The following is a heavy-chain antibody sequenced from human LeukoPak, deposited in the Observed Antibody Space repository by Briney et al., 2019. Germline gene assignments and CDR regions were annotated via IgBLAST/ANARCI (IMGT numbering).Heavy chain of an antibody. V-gene: IGHV3-7*01. CDR2: IKQDGSEK. D-gene: IGHD5-24*01. CDR1: GFTFSDYW. J-gene: IGHJ4*02. Sequence: GGSLRLSCVGSGFTFSDYWMSWVRQAPGKGLEWVANIKQDGSEKDYVDALKGRFTISRDNAKNALYLQMNSRRAEDTAVYYCARWLELMRNFDWWGQGPLVPVSS. CDR3: ARWLELMRNFDW.